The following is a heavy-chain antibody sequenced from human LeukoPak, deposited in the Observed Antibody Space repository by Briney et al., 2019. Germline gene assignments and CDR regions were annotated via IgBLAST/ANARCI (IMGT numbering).Heavy chain of an antibody. J-gene: IGHJ4*02. CDR3: ARYGYSSSWYMYYFDY. CDR2: IYHSGST. Sequence: SETLSLTCAVSGGSISSSNWWSWVRQPPGKGLEWIGGIYHSGSTNYNPSLKSRVTISVDKSKNQFSLKLSSVTAADTAVYYCARYGYSSSWYMYYFDYWGQGTLVTVSS. V-gene: IGHV4-4*02. D-gene: IGHD6-13*01. CDR1: GGSISSSNW.